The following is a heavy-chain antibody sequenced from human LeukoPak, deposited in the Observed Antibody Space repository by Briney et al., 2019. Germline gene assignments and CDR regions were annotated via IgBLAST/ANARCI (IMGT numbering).Heavy chain of an antibody. D-gene: IGHD1-14*01. Sequence: GASVKVSCKASGHTFTSYNFYWVRQAPGQGLEWMGGFDPEERQTVFAQKFQGRVTMTDDTSTDTAYMELTSLKSEDTAVYYCATAVVVPGIHFFYGLDVWGQGTTVTVS. CDR1: GHTFTSYN. J-gene: IGHJ6*02. CDR3: ATAVVVPGIHFFYGLDV. V-gene: IGHV1-24*01. CDR2: FDPEERQT.